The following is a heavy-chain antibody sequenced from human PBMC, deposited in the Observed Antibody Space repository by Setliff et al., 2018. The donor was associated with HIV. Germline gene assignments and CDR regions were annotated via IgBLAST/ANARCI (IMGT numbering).Heavy chain of an antibody. D-gene: IGHD3-10*01. CDR1: GFTFNNAW. CDR3: TREIRDGYPRSSN. Sequence: GGSLRLSCAASGFTFNNAWMTWVRQAPGKGLEWVGHIKSKTDGGTTDYAAPVKGRFTISRDDSKNMAYLQMNSLKIEDTALYFCTREIRDGYPRSSNWGQGTLVTVSS. J-gene: IGHJ4*02. V-gene: IGHV3-15*01. CDR2: IKSKTDGGTT.